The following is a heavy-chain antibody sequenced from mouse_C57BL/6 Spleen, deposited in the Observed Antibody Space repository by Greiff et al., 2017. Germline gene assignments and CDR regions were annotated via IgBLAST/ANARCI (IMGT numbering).Heavy chain of an antibody. Sequence: QVQLQQPGAELVRPGTSVKLSCKASGYTFTSYWMHWVKQRPGQGLEWIGVIDPSDSYTNYNQKFKGKATLTVDTSSSTAYMQLSSLTSEDSAVYDCARDGGYCNYAAWFAYWGQGTLVTVSA. CDR3: ARDGGYCNYAAWFAY. J-gene: IGHJ3*01. CDR2: IDPSDSYT. V-gene: IGHV1-59*01. D-gene: IGHD2-1*01. CDR1: GYTFTSYW.